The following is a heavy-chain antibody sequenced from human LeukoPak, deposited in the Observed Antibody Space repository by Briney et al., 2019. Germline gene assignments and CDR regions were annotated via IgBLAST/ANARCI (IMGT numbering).Heavy chain of an antibody. CDR1: GRSISSYY. V-gene: IGHV4-4*09. J-gene: IGHJ4*02. D-gene: IGHD6-6*01. Sequence: SEPLSLTCTVSGRSISSYYWSWIRQPPGKGLEWIGYIYTSGSTNYNPSLKSRVTISVDTSKNQFSLKLSSVTAADTAVYYCARHHIYSSSSQWGFDYWGQGTLVTVSS. CDR2: IYTSGST. CDR3: ARHHIYSSSSQWGFDY.